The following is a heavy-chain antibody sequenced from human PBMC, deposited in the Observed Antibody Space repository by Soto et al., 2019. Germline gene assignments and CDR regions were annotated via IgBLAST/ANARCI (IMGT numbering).Heavy chain of an antibody. V-gene: IGHV1-69*13. Sequence: SVKVSCKASGGAFSSYAISWVRQAPGQGLEWMGGIIPIFGTANYAQRFQGRVTITADESTSTAYMELSSLRSEDTAVYYCASSLYYYDSSGPPKPPYNWFDPWGQGTLVTVSS. D-gene: IGHD3-22*01. CDR3: ASSLYYYDSSGPPKPPYNWFDP. J-gene: IGHJ5*02. CDR2: IIPIFGTA. CDR1: GGAFSSYA.